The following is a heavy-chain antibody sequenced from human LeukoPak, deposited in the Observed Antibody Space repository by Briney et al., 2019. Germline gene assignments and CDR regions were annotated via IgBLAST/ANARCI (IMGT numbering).Heavy chain of an antibody. J-gene: IGHJ4*02. D-gene: IGHD2-2*02. CDR2: IYHSGST. CDR3: ARGWGDIVVVPAAITDY. CDR1: GYSISSGYY. Sequence: SETLSLTCTVSGYSISSGYYWGWIRQPPGKGLEWIGSIYHSGSTYYNPSLKSRVTISVDTSKNQFSLKLSSVTAADTAVYYCARGWGDIVVVPAAITDYWGQGTLVTVSS. V-gene: IGHV4-38-2*02.